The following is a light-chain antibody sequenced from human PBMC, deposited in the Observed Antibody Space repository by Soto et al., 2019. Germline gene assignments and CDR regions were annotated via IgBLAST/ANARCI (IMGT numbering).Light chain of an antibody. CDR3: QKYNRTPRT. V-gene: IGKV1-27*01. Sequence: DIQMTQSPSSLSASVGDRVTITCRASQGISDYLAWYQQKPGKVPKLLIYEASTLQSGVPSRFSGSGSGTDFTLTISSLQPEDVATYYRQKYNRTPRTFGQGTKVEIK. J-gene: IGKJ1*01. CDR1: QGISDY. CDR2: EAS.